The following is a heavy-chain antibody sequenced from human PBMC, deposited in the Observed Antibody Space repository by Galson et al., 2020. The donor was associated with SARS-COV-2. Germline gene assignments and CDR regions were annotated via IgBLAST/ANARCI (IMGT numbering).Heavy chain of an antibody. D-gene: IGHD3-22*01. CDR3: ASAPQDDSSGYYLDY. Sequence: SETLSLTCAVSGGSISSSNWWSWVRQPPGKGTAWIGEIYHSGSTNYNPSLQSRVTISVDKSKNQFSLKLSSVTAADTAVYYCASAPQDDSSGYYLDYWGQGTLVTVSS. V-gene: IGHV4-4*02. CDR1: GGSISSSNW. CDR2: IYHSGST. J-gene: IGHJ4*02.